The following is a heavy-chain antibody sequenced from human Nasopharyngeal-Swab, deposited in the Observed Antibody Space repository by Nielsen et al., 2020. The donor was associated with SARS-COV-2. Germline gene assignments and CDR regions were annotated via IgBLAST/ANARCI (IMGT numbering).Heavy chain of an antibody. CDR3: ARDGRRGYDMDV. CDR2: ISSSTSYI. J-gene: IGHJ6*02. V-gene: IGHV3-21*01. CDR1: GFTFSSYS. D-gene: IGHD1-26*01. Sequence: GGSLRLSCAASGFTFSSYSMNWVRQAPGKGLEWVSSISSSTSYIYYANSVKGRFSISRDNAKNSLYLQMNSLRDEDTAVYYCARDGRRGYDMDVWGQGTTVTVSS.